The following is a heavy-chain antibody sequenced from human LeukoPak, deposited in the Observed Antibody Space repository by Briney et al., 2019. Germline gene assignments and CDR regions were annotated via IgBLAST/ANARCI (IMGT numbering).Heavy chain of an antibody. J-gene: IGHJ4*02. CDR2: MNPKSANA. D-gene: IGHD4-17*01. V-gene: IGHV1-8*01. Sequence: ASVKVSCKASGYTFISYDMNWVRQATGQGLERMGWMNPKSANAGYAQKFQGRVSMTRDTSMSTAYMELSGLTSEDTAVYYCARGKLTHGDYVAVDYWGQGTLVTVSS. CDR3: ARGKLTHGDYVAVDY. CDR1: GYTFISYD.